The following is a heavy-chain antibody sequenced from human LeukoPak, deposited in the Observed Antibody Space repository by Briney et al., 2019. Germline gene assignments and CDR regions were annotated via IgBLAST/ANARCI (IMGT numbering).Heavy chain of an antibody. CDR3: ATTTRSRSWDY. CDR1: GFTFSTYW. Sequence: GGSLRLSCAASGFTFSTYWMVWFRQAPGKGLEWMANIKQDGSAKHNVDSVKGRFTISRDNANNLVYLQMNSLRVEDTGVYYCATTTRSRSWDYWGREPWSP. J-gene: IGHJ4*02. D-gene: IGHD6-13*01. V-gene: IGHV3-7*02. CDR2: IKQDGSAK.